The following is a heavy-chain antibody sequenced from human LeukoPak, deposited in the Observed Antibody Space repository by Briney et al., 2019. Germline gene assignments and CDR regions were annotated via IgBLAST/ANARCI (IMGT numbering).Heavy chain of an antibody. V-gene: IGHV1-2*04. D-gene: IGHD3-10*01. CDR1: GYTFTGYY. CDR2: INPNSGGT. J-gene: IGHJ4*02. CDR3: ARATKDYYGSGDFDY. Sequence: ASVKVSCKASGYTFTGYYMHWVRLAPGQGLEWMGWINPNSGGTNYAQKFQGWVTMTRDTSISTAYMELSRLRSDDTAVYYCARATKDYYGSGDFDYWGQGTLVTVSS.